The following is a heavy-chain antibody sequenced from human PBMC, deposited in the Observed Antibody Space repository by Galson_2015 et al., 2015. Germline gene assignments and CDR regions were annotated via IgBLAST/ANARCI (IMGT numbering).Heavy chain of an antibody. CDR2: ISSTSHI. CDR3: ARDRDSNPYGDYAPYDYYGMDV. V-gene: IGHV3-48*02. Sequence: SLRLSCAASGFTFSRYSMNWVRQAPGKGLEWVSYISSTSHIYYADSVKGRFTISRDSAQNSLFLQMISLRDEDTAVYYCARDRDSNPYGDYAPYDYYGMDVWGQGTTVTVSS. D-gene: IGHD4-17*01. J-gene: IGHJ6*02. CDR1: GFTFSRYS.